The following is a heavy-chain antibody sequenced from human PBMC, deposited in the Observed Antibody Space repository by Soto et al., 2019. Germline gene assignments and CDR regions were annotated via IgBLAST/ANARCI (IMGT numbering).Heavy chain of an antibody. CDR2: INPNSGNT. V-gene: IGHV1-8*01. D-gene: IGHD6-6*01. CDR1: GYTFTSYD. CDR3: ARRRVAAGARPYYYYVMDV. J-gene: IGHJ6*02. Sequence: ASVKVSCKASGYTFTSYDINWVRQATGQGLEWMGWINPNSGNTAYAQNFQGRVNMTRDTSTGTASMELSGLRSDDTAVYYCARRRVAAGARPYYYYVMDVWGQGTTVTVSS.